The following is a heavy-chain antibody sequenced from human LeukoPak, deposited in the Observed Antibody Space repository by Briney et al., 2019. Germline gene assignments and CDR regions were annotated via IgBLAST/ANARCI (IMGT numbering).Heavy chain of an antibody. V-gene: IGHV7-4-1*02. CDR3: ARDRTAAAGTGNYYYYGMDV. D-gene: IGHD6-13*01. J-gene: IGHJ6*02. CDR2: INTNTGNP. CDR1: GYTFTSYA. Sequence: ASVKVSCKASGYTFTSYAMNWVRQAPGQGLEWMGWINTNTGNPTYAQGFTGRFVFSLDTSVSTAYLQISSLKAEDTAVYYCARDRTAAAGTGNYYYYGMDVWGQGTTVTVSS.